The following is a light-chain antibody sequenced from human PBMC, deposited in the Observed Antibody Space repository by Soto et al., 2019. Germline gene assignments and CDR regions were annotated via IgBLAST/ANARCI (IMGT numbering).Light chain of an antibody. J-gene: IGLJ1*01. V-gene: IGLV4-60*03. CDR3: ETWDSNTRV. CDR1: SGHISNI. CDR2: LEGSGSY. Sequence: QSVLTQSSSASASLGSSVKLTCTLSSGHISNIIAWHQQQPGKAPRYLMKLEGSGSYNKGSGVPDRFSGSSSGADRYLTISSLQSEDEADYYCETWDSNTRVFGTGTKLTVL.